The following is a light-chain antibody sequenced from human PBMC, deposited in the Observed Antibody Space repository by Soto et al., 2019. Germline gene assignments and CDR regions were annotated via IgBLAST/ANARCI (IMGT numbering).Light chain of an antibody. CDR1: SSDVGGYNY. CDR2: EVN. V-gene: IGLV2-14*01. J-gene: IGLJ3*02. Sequence: QSALTQPASVSGSPGQSITISCTGTSSDVGGYNYVSWYQHHPGKAPKLIIYEVNNRPSGVSNRFSGSKSGNTASRTISGLQAEDEADYYCSSYTTSSTLVFGGGTKLTVL. CDR3: SSYTTSSTLV.